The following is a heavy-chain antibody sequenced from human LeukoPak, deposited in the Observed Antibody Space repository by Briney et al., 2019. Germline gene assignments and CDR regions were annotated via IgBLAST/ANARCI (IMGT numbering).Heavy chain of an antibody. CDR1: GYSFTSYW. Sequence: GESLKISCKGSGYSFTSYWIGWVRLMPGKGLEWMGIIYPGDSDTRYSPSFQGQVTISADKSISTAYLQWSSLKASDTAMYYCARQGSSGYYSSTPNFDYWGQGTLVTVSS. J-gene: IGHJ4*02. D-gene: IGHD3-22*01. CDR3: ARQGSSGYYSSTPNFDY. V-gene: IGHV5-51*01. CDR2: IYPGDSDT.